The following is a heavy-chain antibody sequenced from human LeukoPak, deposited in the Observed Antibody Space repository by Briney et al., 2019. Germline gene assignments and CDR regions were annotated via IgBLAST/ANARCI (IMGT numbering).Heavy chain of an antibody. J-gene: IGHJ5*02. CDR3: AIRAARGFLFDP. Sequence: PSETLSLTCTVSGGSISSYYWSWIRQPPGKGLEWIGYIYYSGSTNYNPSLKSRVTISVDTSKNQYSLKLSSVTAADTAVYYCAIRAARGFLFDPWGQGTLVTVSS. CDR2: IYYSGST. D-gene: IGHD3-3*01. CDR1: GGSISSYY. V-gene: IGHV4-59*08.